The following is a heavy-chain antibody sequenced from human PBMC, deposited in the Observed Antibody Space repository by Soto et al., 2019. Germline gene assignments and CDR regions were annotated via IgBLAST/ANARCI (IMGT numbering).Heavy chain of an antibody. D-gene: IGHD4-17*01. CDR2: TSYSGNT. Sequence: QVQLQESGPGLVKPSQTLSLTCTVSGGSISSDDYYWSWIRQPPGKGLEWIGYTSYSGNTYYNPSLQSRVAISVDTTRNQFSLKMISVTAADTAVYYCARASTVTTAAKFDSWGQGALVTVSS. J-gene: IGHJ4*02. CDR3: ARASTVTTAAKFDS. V-gene: IGHV4-30-4*01. CDR1: GGSISSDDYY.